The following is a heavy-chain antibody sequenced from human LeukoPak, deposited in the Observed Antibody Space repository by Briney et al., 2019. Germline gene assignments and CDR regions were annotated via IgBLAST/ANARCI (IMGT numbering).Heavy chain of an antibody. J-gene: IGHJ4*02. V-gene: IGHV4-59*06. CDR2: IYYSGST. Sequence: SETLSLTCTVSGGSISSYYWSWIRQHPGKGLEWIGYIYYSGSTYYNPSLKSRVTISVDTSKNQFSLKLSSVTAADTAVYYCARESADSSSPIWGQGTLVSVSS. CDR1: GGSISSYY. D-gene: IGHD6-6*01. CDR3: ARESADSSSPI.